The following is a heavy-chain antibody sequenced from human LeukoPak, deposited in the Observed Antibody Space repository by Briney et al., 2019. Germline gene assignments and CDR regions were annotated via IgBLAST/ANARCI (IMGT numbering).Heavy chain of an antibody. CDR2: ITSGGST. J-gene: IGHJ4*02. Sequence: GGSLRLSCAASGFTFSSYAMTWVRQAPGKGLEWVSGITSGGSTYYEDSVKGRFIISRDNSKNTLYLQMNSLRAEDTAVYFCAKWAAVTRFDYWGQGALVTVAS. CDR3: AKWAAVTRFDY. V-gene: IGHV3-23*01. CDR1: GFTFSSYA. D-gene: IGHD4-17*01.